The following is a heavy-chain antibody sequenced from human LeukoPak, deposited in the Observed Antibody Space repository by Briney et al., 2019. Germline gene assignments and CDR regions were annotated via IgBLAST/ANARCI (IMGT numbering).Heavy chain of an antibody. J-gene: IGHJ6*02. CDR3: ASFAAYSSSWYGKKKNYYYYGMDV. Sequence: GESLKISCKGSGYSLTSYWIGWVRQMPGKGLEWMGIIYPGDSDTRYSPSFQGQVTISADKSISTAYLQWSSLKASDTAMYYCASFAAYSSSWYGKKKNYYYYGMDVWGQGTTVTVSS. D-gene: IGHD6-13*01. CDR2: IYPGDSDT. CDR1: GYSLTSYW. V-gene: IGHV5-51*01.